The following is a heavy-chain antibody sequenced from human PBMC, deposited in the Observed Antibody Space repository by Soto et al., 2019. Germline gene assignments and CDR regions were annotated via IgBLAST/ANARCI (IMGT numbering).Heavy chain of an antibody. J-gene: IGHJ5*02. V-gene: IGHV3-53*01. Sequence: EVHLVESGGGLIQPGGSLTLSCAASGFAVSNTYMSWVRQAPGRGLEWVSFIYSDGTTCYADSVKGRFTISRDTSKNTLSLQMNSLRAEDTAVYYCARACSGGSCYPALGAWGQGTLVTVSS. CDR3: ARACSGGSCYPALGA. D-gene: IGHD2-15*01. CDR1: GFAVSNTY. CDR2: IYSDGTT.